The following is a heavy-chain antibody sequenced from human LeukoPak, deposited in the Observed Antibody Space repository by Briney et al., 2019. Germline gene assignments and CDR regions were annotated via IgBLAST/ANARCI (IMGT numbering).Heavy chain of an antibody. D-gene: IGHD3-22*01. CDR1: GFTFSSYE. Sequence: GGSLRLSCAASGFTFSSYEMNWVRQAPGKGLEWISYISSSGSSMSYADSVKGRFTISRDNAKNSMYLQMTSLRAGDAAVYYCARGYYSDTTGYNPLDHWGRGTLVTVSS. V-gene: IGHV3-48*03. J-gene: IGHJ4*02. CDR2: ISSSGSSM. CDR3: ARGYYSDTTGYNPLDH.